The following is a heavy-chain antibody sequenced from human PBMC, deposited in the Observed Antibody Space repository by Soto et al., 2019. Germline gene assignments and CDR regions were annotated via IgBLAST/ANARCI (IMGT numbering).Heavy chain of an antibody. J-gene: IGHJ3*02. V-gene: IGHV3-66*01. D-gene: IGHD4-17*01. CDR3: ARGWWYGDYVSYAFDI. CDR1: GFTVSSNY. Sequence: EVQLVESGGGLVQPGGSLRLSCAASGFTVSSNYMSWVRQAPGKGLEWVSVIYSGGSTYYADSVKGRFTISRDNSKNTLYLQMNSLRAEDTAVYYCARGWWYGDYVSYAFDIWGQGTMVTVSS. CDR2: IYSGGST.